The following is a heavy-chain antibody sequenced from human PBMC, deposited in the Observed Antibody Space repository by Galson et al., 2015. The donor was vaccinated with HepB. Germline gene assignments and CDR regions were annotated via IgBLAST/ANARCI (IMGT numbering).Heavy chain of an antibody. CDR1: GGTFSSYA. D-gene: IGHD3-10*01. CDR3: ARGSEWFGEGGVFDY. V-gene: IGHV1-69*04. Sequence: SVKVSCKASGGTFSSYAISWVRQAPGQGLEWMGRIIPILGIANYAQKFQGRVTITADKSTSTAYMELSSLRSEDTAVYYCARGSEWFGEGGVFDYWGQGTLVTVSS. J-gene: IGHJ4*02. CDR2: IIPILGIA.